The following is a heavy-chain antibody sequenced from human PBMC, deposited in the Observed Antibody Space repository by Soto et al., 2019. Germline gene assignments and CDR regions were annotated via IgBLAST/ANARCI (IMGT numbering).Heavy chain of an antibody. CDR2: ISGSGGST. CDR3: AKLRGAYDFWSGQLDAFDI. Sequence: GGSLRLSCAASGFTFSSYAMSWVRQAPGKGLEWVSAISGSGGSTYYADSVKGRFTISRDNSKNTLYLQMNSLRAEDTAVYYCAKLRGAYDFWSGQLDAFDIWGQGTMVTVSS. CDR1: GFTFSSYA. D-gene: IGHD3-3*01. J-gene: IGHJ3*02. V-gene: IGHV3-23*01.